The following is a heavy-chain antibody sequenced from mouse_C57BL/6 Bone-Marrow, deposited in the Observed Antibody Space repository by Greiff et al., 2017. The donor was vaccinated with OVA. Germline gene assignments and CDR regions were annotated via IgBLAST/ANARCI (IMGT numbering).Heavy chain of an antibody. V-gene: IGHV1-81*01. CDR3: ARMGYVFDY. CDR1: GYTFTSYG. J-gene: IGHJ2*01. Sequence: QVQLKESGVELARPGASVKLSCKASGYTFTSYGISWVKQRTGQGLEWIGEIYPRSGNTYYNEKFKGKATLTADKSSSTAYMELRSLTSEDSAVYFCARMGYVFDYWGQGTTLTVSS. CDR2: IYPRSGNT. D-gene: IGHD2-2*01.